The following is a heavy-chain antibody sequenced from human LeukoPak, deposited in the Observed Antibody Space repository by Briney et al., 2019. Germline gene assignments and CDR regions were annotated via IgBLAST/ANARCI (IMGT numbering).Heavy chain of an antibody. CDR2: IYYSGST. V-gene: IGHV4-59*01. Sequence: SETLSLTCAVYGGSFSGYYWSWIRQPPGKGLEWIGYIYYSGSTNYNPSLKSRVTISVDTSKNQFSLKLSSVTAADTAVYYCARSTIGGWYNFDYWGQGTLVTVSS. D-gene: IGHD6-19*01. J-gene: IGHJ4*02. CDR3: ARSTIGGWYNFDY. CDR1: GGSFSGYY.